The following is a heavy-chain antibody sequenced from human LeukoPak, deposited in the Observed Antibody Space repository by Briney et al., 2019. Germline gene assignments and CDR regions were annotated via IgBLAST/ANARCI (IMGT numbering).Heavy chain of an antibody. CDR1: GCSISSSSYY. V-gene: IGHV4-39*01. Sequence: SETLSLTCTVSGCSISSSSYYWGWIRQPPGKGLEWIGSIYYSGSTYYNPSLKSRVTISVDTSKNQFSLKLSSVTAADTAVYYCASYCGGDCYTPADYWGQGTLVTVSS. J-gene: IGHJ4*02. CDR2: IYYSGST. D-gene: IGHD2-21*01. CDR3: ASYCGGDCYTPADY.